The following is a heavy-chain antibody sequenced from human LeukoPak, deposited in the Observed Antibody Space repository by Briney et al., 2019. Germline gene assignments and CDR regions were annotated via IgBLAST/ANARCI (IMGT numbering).Heavy chain of an antibody. V-gene: IGHV1-69*05. CDR2: IIPIFGTA. CDR3: ARGLQNYGGIEGDAFDI. Sequence: SVKVSCKASGGTFSSYAISWVRQAPGQGLEWMGGIIPIFGTANYAQKFQGRVTITTAESTSTAYVELSSLRSEDTAVYYCARGLQNYGGIEGDAFDIWGQGTMVTVSS. CDR1: GGTFSSYA. D-gene: IGHD2-21*01. J-gene: IGHJ3*02.